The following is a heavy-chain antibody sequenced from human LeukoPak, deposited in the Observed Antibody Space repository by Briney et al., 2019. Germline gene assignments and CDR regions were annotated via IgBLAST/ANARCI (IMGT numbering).Heavy chain of an antibody. D-gene: IGHD3-22*01. CDR2: IDYSGRT. Sequence: PSETLSLTCSVSGDSVSRSDSYWDWIRQPPGKGLEWIGTIDYSGRTYYSPSLKSRVTMSVDPSNNQFSLNLRSVTAADTALYYCARRRYYDGSGYLEWGQGTLLSVSS. CDR3: ARRRYYDGSGYLE. CDR1: GDSVSRSDSY. J-gene: IGHJ1*01. V-gene: IGHV4-39*01.